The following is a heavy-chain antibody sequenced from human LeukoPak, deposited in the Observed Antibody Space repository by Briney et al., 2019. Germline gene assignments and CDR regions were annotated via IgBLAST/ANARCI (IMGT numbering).Heavy chain of an antibody. Sequence: GGSLRLSCAASGFTSSSYAMSWVRQAPGKGLEWVSAISGSGGTTYYADSVKGRFTISRDNSINTLYLQMSSLRAEDAAVYYCAKSGGLSGSGRLGMDVWGQGTTVTVSS. D-gene: IGHD3-10*01. CDR1: GFTSSSYA. J-gene: IGHJ6*02. CDR3: AKSGGLSGSGRLGMDV. V-gene: IGHV3-23*01. CDR2: ISGSGGTT.